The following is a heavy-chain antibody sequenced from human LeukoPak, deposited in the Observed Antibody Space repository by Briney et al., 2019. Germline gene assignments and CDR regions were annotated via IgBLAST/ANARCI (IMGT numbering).Heavy chain of an antibody. CDR2: TSGNGEKS. CDR3: GRDRRYSFDS. J-gene: IGHJ4*02. CDR1: GFTFSSYA. V-gene: IGHV3-23*01. D-gene: IGHD1-14*01. Sequence: GGSLRLSCAASGFTFSSYAMGWVRQAPGKGLEWVSSTSGNGEKSFYADSVKGRFTISRDNSKYTLDLQMNSLRVEDTAVYYCGRDRRYSFDSWGQGTLVTVSS.